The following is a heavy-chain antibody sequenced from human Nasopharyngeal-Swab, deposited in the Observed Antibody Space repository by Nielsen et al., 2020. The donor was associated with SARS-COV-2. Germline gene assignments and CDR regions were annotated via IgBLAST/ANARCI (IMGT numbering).Heavy chain of an antibody. V-gene: IGHV3-30-3*01. Sequence: GESLKISCAASGFTFSSYAMHWVRQAPGKGLEWVAVISYDGSNKYYADSVKGRFTISRDNSKNTLYLQMNSLRAEDTAVYYCARDGANPPDIVVVVAATPDYWGQGTLVTVSS. CDR2: ISYDGSNK. CDR3: ARDGANPPDIVVVVAATPDY. CDR1: GFTFSSYA. J-gene: IGHJ4*02. D-gene: IGHD2-15*01.